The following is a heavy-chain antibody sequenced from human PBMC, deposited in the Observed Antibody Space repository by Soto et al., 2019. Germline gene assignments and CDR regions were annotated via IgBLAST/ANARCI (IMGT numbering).Heavy chain of an antibody. CDR2: ISYDGSNK. D-gene: IGHD3-22*01. V-gene: IGHV3-30-3*01. CDR3: ARGDSSGSEYYFDY. J-gene: IGHJ4*02. Sequence: QVQLVESGGGVVQPGRSLRLSCAASGFTFSSYAMHWVSQAPGKGLEWVTVISYDGSNKYYADSVKGRFTISRDNSKNTLYLQMNSLRAEDTAVYYCARGDSSGSEYYFDYWGQGTLVTVSS. CDR1: GFTFSSYA.